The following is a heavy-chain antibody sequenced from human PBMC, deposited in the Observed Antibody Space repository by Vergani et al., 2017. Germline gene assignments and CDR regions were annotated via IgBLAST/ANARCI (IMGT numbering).Heavy chain of an antibody. CDR2: IQFDGSNK. CDR1: GFTLSNYD. V-gene: IGHV3-30*02. D-gene: IGHD2-21*01. CDR3: AKHVRGCGIDN. J-gene: IGHJ4*02. Sequence: QVQLVESGGGVVQRGGSLRLSCATSGFTLSNYDMQWIRQGPGKGLEFVAFIQFDGSNKYYADSVKGRFTLSRDFSKNTLYLQMNSLRTDDTATYYCAKHVRGCGIDNWGQGTQVIVSS.